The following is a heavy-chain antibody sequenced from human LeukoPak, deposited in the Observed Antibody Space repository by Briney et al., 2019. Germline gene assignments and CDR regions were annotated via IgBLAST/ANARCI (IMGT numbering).Heavy chain of an antibody. CDR3: ATFQAYANSGHLRPYFDY. D-gene: IGHD3-22*01. J-gene: IGHJ4*02. Sequence: ASVKVSCKISGYSLTELAIHWVRQAPGKGLEWMGGSDPEDVKTSFAEKFQGRVTFTEDTPTDTAFMELSRLRSDDTAVYYCATFQAYANSGHLRPYFDYWGQGTLVTVSS. CDR1: GYSLTELA. CDR2: SDPEDVKT. V-gene: IGHV1-24*01.